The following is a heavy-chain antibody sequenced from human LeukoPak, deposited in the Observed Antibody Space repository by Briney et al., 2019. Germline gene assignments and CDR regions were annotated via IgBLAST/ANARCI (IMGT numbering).Heavy chain of an antibody. V-gene: IGHV5-51*01. CDR1: GYSFTSYW. CDR2: IYPGDSDT. Sequence: GESLKISCKGSGYSFTSYWIGWVRQMPGKGLEWMGIIYPGDSDTRYSPSFQGQVTISADKSISTTYLQWSSLKASDTAMYYCAIFDFLFGEIDYWFDPWGQGTLVVVSS. J-gene: IGHJ5*02. D-gene: IGHD3-16*01. CDR3: AIFDFLFGEIDYWFDP.